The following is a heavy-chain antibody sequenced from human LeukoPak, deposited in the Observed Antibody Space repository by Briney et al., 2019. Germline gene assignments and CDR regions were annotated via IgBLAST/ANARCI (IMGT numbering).Heavy chain of an antibody. Sequence: GGSLRLSRAASGFTLSIFSMNWVRQAPGEGLEWVSSITSSSNYIYYADSEKGRFTISRDNAKISLYLQMNSLRGEDRVFDYCARSSPHCSSTSCYNDAFDIWGQGTMVTVSS. CDR3: ARSSPHCSSTSCYNDAFDI. CDR2: ITSSSNYI. CDR1: GFTLSIFS. D-gene: IGHD2-2*02. J-gene: IGHJ3*02. V-gene: IGHV3-21*01.